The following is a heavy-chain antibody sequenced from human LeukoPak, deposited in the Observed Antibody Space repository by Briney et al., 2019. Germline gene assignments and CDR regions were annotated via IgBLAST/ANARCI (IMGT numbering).Heavy chain of an antibody. D-gene: IGHD3-22*01. V-gene: IGHV4-30-2*01. CDR1: GGSISSGGYS. CDR2: IYHSGST. CDR3: ARARVTMIGFDP. J-gene: IGHJ5*02. Sequence: SQTLSLTSAVSGGSISSGGYSWSWIRQPPGKGLEWIGYIYHSGSTYYNPSLKSRVTISVDRSKNQFSLKLSSVTAADTAVYYCARARVTMIGFDPWGQGTLVTVSS.